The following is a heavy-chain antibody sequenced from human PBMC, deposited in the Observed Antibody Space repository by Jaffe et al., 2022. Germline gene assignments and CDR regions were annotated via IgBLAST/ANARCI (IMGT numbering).Heavy chain of an antibody. CDR3: ARLHWASAYFDY. CDR2: IYHSGST. CDR1: SYSISSGYY. D-gene: IGHD7-27*01. J-gene: IGHJ4*02. V-gene: IGHV4-38-2*01. Sequence: QVQLQESGPGLVKPSETLSLTCAVSSYSISSGYYWGWIRQPPGKGLEWIGSIYHSGSTYYNPSLKSRVTISVDTSKNQFSLKLSSVTAADTAVYYCARLHWASAYFDYWGQGTLVTVSS.